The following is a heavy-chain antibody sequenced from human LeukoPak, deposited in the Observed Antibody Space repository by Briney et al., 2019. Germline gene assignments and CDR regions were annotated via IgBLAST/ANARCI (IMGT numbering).Heavy chain of an antibody. Sequence: SETLSLTCTVSGGSMSGYYWNWIRQPPGKGLEWIGYIYHSGSTDYNPSLRGRVTISVDTSKSQFSLKLSSMTAADTAVYYCARDYPLTGAFDIWGRGAMVTVSS. V-gene: IGHV4-59*13. CDR3: ARDYPLTGAFDI. CDR2: IYHSGST. J-gene: IGHJ3*02. CDR1: GGSMSGYY. D-gene: IGHD1-14*01.